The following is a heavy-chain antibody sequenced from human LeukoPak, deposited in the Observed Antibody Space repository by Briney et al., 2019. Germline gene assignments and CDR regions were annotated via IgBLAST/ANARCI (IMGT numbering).Heavy chain of an antibody. D-gene: IGHD5-24*01. CDR1: GGSFSGYY. V-gene: IGHV4-34*01. CDR2: VNHSGST. CDR3: ARDGSRGDGGFDI. J-gene: IGHJ3*02. Sequence: SETLSLTCAVYGGSFSGYYWSWIRQPPGKGLEWIGEVNHSGSTYYNPSLKSRVTISVDTSKNQFSLKLSSVTAADTAVYYCARDGSRGDGGFDIWGQGTMVTVSS.